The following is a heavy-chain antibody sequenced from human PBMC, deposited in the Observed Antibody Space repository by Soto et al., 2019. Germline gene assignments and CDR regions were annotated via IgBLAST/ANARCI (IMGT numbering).Heavy chain of an antibody. V-gene: IGHV3-11*01. CDR1: GFTFNDYY. Sequence: GSLRLSCAVSGFTFNDYYMSWIRQAPGKGLEWISYISGGGSTTYHADSVRGRFTISRDNAKNSLFLQMNSLRAEDTAVYYCAREVRTSGWFRRLDSWGQGILVTVSS. J-gene: IGHJ4*02. CDR3: AREVRTSGWFRRLDS. CDR2: ISGGGSTT. D-gene: IGHD6-19*01.